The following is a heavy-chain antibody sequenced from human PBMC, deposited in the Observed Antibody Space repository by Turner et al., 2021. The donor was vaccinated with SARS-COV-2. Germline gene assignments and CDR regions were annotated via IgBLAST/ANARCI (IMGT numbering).Heavy chain of an antibody. CDR3: ARDPSKIQLWLHYYFDY. CDR2: ISSSSSTI. Sequence: EVQLVAFGGGLLQPVGSLRLSCAAHRLTFSSYSMTWVRQAPGKGLEWVSYISSSSSTIYYADSLKGRFTISRDNAKNSLYLQMNSLRAEDTAVYYCARDPSKIQLWLHYYFDYWGQGTLVTVSS. V-gene: IGHV3-48*01. J-gene: IGHJ4*02. D-gene: IGHD5-18*01. CDR1: RLTFSSYS.